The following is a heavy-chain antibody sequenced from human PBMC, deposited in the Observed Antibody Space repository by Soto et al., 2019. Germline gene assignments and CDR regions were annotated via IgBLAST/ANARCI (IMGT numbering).Heavy chain of an antibody. CDR3: AKRRGVGGHFDY. D-gene: IGHD2-8*02. CDR2: VSIGGST. Sequence: DVQLLESGGGLVQPEGSLRLSCAASGFTFSSYAMGWVRQGPGKGLEWVAVVSIGGSTHYADSVRGRFTISRDNSKNTPSLQMNSLTAEDTAVYFCAKRRGVGGHFDYWGQGALVTVSS. J-gene: IGHJ4*02. V-gene: IGHV3-23*01. CDR1: GFTFSSYA.